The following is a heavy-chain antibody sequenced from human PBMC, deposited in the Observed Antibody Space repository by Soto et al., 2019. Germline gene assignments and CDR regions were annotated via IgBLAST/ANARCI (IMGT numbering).Heavy chain of an antibody. V-gene: IGHV1-69*13. Sequence: ASLKVSCNASGGTFSSYAISWVRQAPGQGLEWMGGIIPIFGTANYAQKFQGRVTITADESTSTAYMELSSLRSEDTAVYYCASSGITMIVVVITHYYSYGMHVSGPGTTLTVYS. CDR3: ASSGITMIVVVITHYYSYGMHV. CDR2: IIPIFGTA. CDR1: GGTFSSYA. J-gene: IGHJ6*02. D-gene: IGHD3-22*01.